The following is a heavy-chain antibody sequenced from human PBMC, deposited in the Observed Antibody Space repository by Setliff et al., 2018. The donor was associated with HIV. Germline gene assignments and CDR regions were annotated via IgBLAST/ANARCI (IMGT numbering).Heavy chain of an antibody. V-gene: IGHV3-23*01. D-gene: IGHD5-18*01. Sequence: PGGSLRLSCAASGFTFNKYAMGWVRQAPGEGLEWVSITSGTGGSPFYADSVEGRFTISRDNSKNTVYLQMNSLRAEDTAAYYCASIELAAMVPVDYWGQGTLVTVSS. J-gene: IGHJ4*02. CDR3: ASIELAAMVPVDY. CDR1: GFTFNKYA. CDR2: TSGTGGSP.